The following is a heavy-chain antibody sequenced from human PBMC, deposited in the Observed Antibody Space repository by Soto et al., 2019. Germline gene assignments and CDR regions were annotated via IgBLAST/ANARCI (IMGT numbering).Heavy chain of an antibody. CDR1: GFTFSDYY. CDR3: ARVGAVGIYYFDY. D-gene: IGHD6-13*01. CDR2: ISGSTTGI. J-gene: IGHJ4*02. Sequence: QVQLVESGGGLVKPGGSLRLSCAASGFTFSDYYMAWIRQAPGRGLEWISYISGSTTGIYYADSVKGRFTISRDNAKTSLYLQMSNLRAEDTAVYYCARVGAVGIYYFDYWGQGTLVTVSS. V-gene: IGHV3-11*01.